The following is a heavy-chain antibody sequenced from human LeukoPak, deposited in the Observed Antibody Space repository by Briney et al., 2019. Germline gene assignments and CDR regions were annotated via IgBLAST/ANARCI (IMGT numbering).Heavy chain of an antibody. CDR3: ARSLRGNGMDV. CDR2: IYYSGST. Sequence: SETLSLTCTVSVGSISSYYWSWIRQPPGKGLEWVGYIYYSGSTNYNPSLKSRVTISVDTSKNQFSLKLSSVTAADTAVYYCARSLRGNGMDVWGQGTTVTVSS. D-gene: IGHD4-17*01. V-gene: IGHV4-59*01. CDR1: VGSISSYY. J-gene: IGHJ6*02.